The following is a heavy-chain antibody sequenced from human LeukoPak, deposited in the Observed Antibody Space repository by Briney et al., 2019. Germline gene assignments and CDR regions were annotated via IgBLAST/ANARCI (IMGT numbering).Heavy chain of an antibody. D-gene: IGHD3-3*01. CDR3: ARGFVHDAFDI. CDR1: GFTFSSYS. V-gene: IGHV3-21*01. Sequence: GGSLRLSCAASGFTFSSYSMNWVRQAPGKGLEWVSSISSSSSYIYYADSVKGRFTISRDNAKNSLYLQMNSLRAEDTAVYYCARGFVHDAFDIWGQGTMVTVSS. J-gene: IGHJ3*02. CDR2: ISSSSSYI.